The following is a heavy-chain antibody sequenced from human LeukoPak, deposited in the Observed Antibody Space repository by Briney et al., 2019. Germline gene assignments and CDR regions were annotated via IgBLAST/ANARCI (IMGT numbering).Heavy chain of an antibody. CDR3: ARFRGYYYGSGSYGSHYMDV. CDR2: IYYSGST. J-gene: IGHJ6*03. V-gene: IGHV4-59*01. CDR1: GDSISSDY. Sequence: SETLSLTCNVSGDSISSDYWSWIRQPPGKGLEWIGHIYYSGSTNYNPSLKSRVTISVDTSKNQFSLKLSSVTAADTAVYYCARFRGYYYGSGSYGSHYMDVWGKGTTVTVSS. D-gene: IGHD3-10*01.